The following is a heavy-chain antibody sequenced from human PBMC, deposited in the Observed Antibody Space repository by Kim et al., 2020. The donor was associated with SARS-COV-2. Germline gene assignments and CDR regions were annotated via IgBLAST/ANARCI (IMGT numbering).Heavy chain of an antibody. Sequence: SVKRRFTTPRDNAKNRLYLQMNSLRAEDTAVYYCARDGYDSGGYTIDFDYWGQGTLVTVSS. J-gene: IGHJ4*02. CDR3: ARDGYDSGGYTIDFDY. V-gene: IGHV3-74*01. D-gene: IGHD3-22*01.